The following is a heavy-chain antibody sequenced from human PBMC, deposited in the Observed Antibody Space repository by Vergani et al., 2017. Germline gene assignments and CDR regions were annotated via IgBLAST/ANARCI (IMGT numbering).Heavy chain of an antibody. J-gene: IGHJ4*02. CDR3: ARSRIYYGAGSPDY. CDR2: VSFRGDT. Sequence: VQLLESGGGLVQPGGSLRLSCAASGFTFSSYAMSWIRQPPGKGLEWMGYVSFRGDTLYDPSVKGRMTISLNTSSNQFSLYLTSVTAADTAVYYCARSRIYYGAGSPDYWGQGTLVTVSS. CDR1: GFTFSSYA. D-gene: IGHD3-10*01. V-gene: IGHV4-59*01.